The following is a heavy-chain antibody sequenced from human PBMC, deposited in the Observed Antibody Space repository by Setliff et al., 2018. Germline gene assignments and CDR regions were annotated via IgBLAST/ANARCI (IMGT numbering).Heavy chain of an antibody. CDR2: IIPVFRTT. CDR1: GGTFSSHT. J-gene: IGHJ4*02. D-gene: IGHD6-19*01. V-gene: IGHV1-69*13. Sequence: ASVKVSCKASGGTFSSHTINWVRQAPGQGLEWVGGIIPVFRTTNYAQKFQGRVTITADESTSTAYMELSSLRSEDTAVYYCARSGPYGMGVGNSGWYYRDYWGQGTLVTVSS. CDR3: ARSGPYGMGVGNSGWYYRDY.